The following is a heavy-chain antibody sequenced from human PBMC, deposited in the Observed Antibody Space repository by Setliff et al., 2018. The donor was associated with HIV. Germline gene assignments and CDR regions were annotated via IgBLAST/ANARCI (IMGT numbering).Heavy chain of an antibody. D-gene: IGHD3-3*01. Sequence: SETLSLTCTVSGGSISSYYWSWIRQPAGKGLEWIGRIYTSGSTNYDPSLKSRVTMSVDTSKNQFSLKLSSVTAADTAVYYCARSFTYNFWRGLAGDAFDIWGQGTMVT. CDR2: IYTSGST. V-gene: IGHV4-4*07. J-gene: IGHJ3*02. CDR1: GGSISSYY. CDR3: ARSFTYNFWRGLAGDAFDI.